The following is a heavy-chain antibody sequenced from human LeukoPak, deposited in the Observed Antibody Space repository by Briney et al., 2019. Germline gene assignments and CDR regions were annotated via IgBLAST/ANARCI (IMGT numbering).Heavy chain of an antibody. CDR1: GFTFSSYW. V-gene: IGHV3-7*03. CDR3: ASNYGG. D-gene: IGHD4-11*01. CDR2: INHNGNVN. Sequence: GGSLRLSCAASGFTFSSYWMNWARQAPGKGLEWVASINHNGNVNYYVDSVKGRFTISRDNAKNSLYLQMSNLRAEDTAVYYCASNYGGWGQGTLVTVSS. J-gene: IGHJ4*02.